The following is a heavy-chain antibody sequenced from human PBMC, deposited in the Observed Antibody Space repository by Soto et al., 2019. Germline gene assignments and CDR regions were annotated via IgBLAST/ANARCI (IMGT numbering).Heavy chain of an antibody. CDR3: ARPIAARRYYYYGMDV. CDR1: GYTFTSYD. Sequence: QVQLVQSGAEVKKPGASVKVSCKASGYTFTSYDINWVRQATGQGLEWMGWMNPNSGNTGSAQKFQGRVTMTRNTAISTAYMELSSLRSEDTAVYYCARPIAARRYYYYGMDVWGQGTTVTVSS. V-gene: IGHV1-8*01. D-gene: IGHD6-6*01. J-gene: IGHJ6*02. CDR2: MNPNSGNT.